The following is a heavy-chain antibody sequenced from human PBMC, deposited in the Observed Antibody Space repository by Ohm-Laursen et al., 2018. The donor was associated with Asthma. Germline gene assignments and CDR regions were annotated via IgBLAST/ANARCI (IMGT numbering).Heavy chain of an antibody. CDR1: GGSTSTGGYS. J-gene: IGHJ4*02. CDR3: ARDREYDSSGLGY. Sequence: SQTLSLTCTVSGGSTSTGGYSWSWIRQHPGKGLVWFGYIYYSGSTYYNPSLKSRVTISVDTPKNQFSQKVSSVTATDTAVYYCARDREYDSSGLGYWGQGTLVTVSA. V-gene: IGHV4-31*03. D-gene: IGHD3-22*01. CDR2: IYYSGST.